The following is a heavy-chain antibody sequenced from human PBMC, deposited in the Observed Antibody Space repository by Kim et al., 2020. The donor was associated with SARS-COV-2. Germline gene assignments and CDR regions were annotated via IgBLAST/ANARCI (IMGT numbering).Heavy chain of an antibody. J-gene: IGHJ4*02. CDR2: FNHSGSP. CDR3: ARDPDYYGSGSYYNGDY. D-gene: IGHD3-10*01. CDR1: GGSFSGYY. Sequence: SQTLSLTCAVYGGSFSGYYWSWIRQPPGKGLEWIGEFNHSGSPNYNPSLKSRVTISVDTSKNQFSLKLSSVTAADTAVYYCARDPDYYGSGSYYNGDYWGQGTLVTVSS. V-gene: IGHV4-34*01.